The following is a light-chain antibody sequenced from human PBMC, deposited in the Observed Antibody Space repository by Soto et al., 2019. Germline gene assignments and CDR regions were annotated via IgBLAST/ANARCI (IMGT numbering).Light chain of an antibody. Sequence: EIVLTQSPGTLSLSPGERATLSCRASQSVAKNYLAWYKQKPGQAPSLLVYDASTRATGVPDRFRGSGSGTDFTLTITRLEPEDFVVYYCQQYDHEPLTFGGGTKVDIK. V-gene: IGKV3-20*01. CDR3: QQYDHEPLT. CDR2: DAS. J-gene: IGKJ4*01. CDR1: QSVAKNY.